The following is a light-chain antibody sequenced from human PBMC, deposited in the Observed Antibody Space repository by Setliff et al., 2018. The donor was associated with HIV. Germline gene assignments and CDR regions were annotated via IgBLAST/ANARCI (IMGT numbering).Light chain of an antibody. J-gene: IGLJ1*01. Sequence: QSALTQPPSVSGAPGQRVTISCTGSSSNIGVGYDVHWYQHLPGTAPKLLISANSNRPSGVPDRFSGSKSGTSASLAITGPQAEDEAYYYCQSYDSSLSGFVFGTGTKVTVL. V-gene: IGLV1-40*01. CDR1: SSNIGVGYD. CDR2: ANS. CDR3: QSYDSSLSGFV.